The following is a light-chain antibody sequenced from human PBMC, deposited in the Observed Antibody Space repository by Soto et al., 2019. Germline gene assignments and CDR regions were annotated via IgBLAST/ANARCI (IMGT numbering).Light chain of an antibody. CDR3: SSYPRGGVR. J-gene: IGLJ6*01. CDR2: DVS. CDR1: SRDVGNYNF. V-gene: IGLV2-14*01. Sequence: QSALTQPASVSGSPGQSITVSCTGTSRDVGNYNFVSWYQQHPGKAPKVIIYDVSNRPSGVSDRFSASKSGNTASLTISALKIEDEDVFFCSSYPRGGVRFGGGPKVTVL.